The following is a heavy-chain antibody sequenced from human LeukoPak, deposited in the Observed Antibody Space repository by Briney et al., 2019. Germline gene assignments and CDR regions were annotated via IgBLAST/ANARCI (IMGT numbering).Heavy chain of an antibody. V-gene: IGHV6-1*01. CDR3: ARGKYSGFDL. CDR1: GDSLSANSVA. D-gene: IGHD2-15*01. Sequence: SQTLSLTCAISGDSLSANSVAWNWIRQSPSRGLEWLGRTYYRSKWNYDYAVSVKSRITINPGTSKNQFSLQLNSVTPDDTALYYCARGKYSGFDLWGQGTMVTVSS. CDR2: TYYRSKWNY. J-gene: IGHJ3*01.